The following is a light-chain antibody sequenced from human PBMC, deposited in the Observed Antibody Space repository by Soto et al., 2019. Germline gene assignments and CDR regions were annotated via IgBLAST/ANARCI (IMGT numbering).Light chain of an antibody. CDR3: QQYNNWPPYT. J-gene: IGKJ2*01. V-gene: IGKV3-15*01. CDR2: GAS. Sequence: EIVMTQSPATLSVSPGERATLSCRASQSVSSNLAWYQQKPGQAPRLLIYGASTRATGIPARFSGSRSGTDFTPTISSLQSEDFAVYYCQQYNNWPPYTFGERTKLEIK. CDR1: QSVSSN.